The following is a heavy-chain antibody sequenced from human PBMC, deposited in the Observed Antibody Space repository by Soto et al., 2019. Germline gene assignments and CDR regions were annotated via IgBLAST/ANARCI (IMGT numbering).Heavy chain of an antibody. CDR1: GFTFNRDW. Sequence: GGSLGLSCAAAGFTFNRDWMHWVRQAPGKGLMWLSRINSDGSTIGYTDSVKGRFTISRDNAKNTLYLQMNSLRAEDTAVYYGARALENYGNYYMAVWGSGTTVTVSS. CDR3: ARALENYGNYYMAV. J-gene: IGHJ6*03. D-gene: IGHD3-16*01. CDR2: INSDGSTI. V-gene: IGHV3-74*01.